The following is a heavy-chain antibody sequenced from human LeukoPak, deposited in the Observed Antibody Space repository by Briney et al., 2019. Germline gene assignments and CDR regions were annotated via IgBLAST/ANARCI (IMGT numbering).Heavy chain of an antibody. Sequence: PGGSLRLSCAASGFTFSSYSMTWVRQAPGKGLGWVSYISSSSSTIYYADSVKGRFTISRDHAKNSLFLQMNSLRAEDTAVYYCARTTVDIYYYYYYMDVWGKGTTVTVSS. CDR2: ISSSSSTI. CDR1: GFTFSSYS. CDR3: ARTTVDIYYYYYYMDV. D-gene: IGHD4-23*01. J-gene: IGHJ6*03. V-gene: IGHV3-48*04.